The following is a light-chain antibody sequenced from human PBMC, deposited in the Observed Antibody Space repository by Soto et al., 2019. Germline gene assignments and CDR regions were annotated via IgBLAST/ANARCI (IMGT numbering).Light chain of an antibody. CDR1: QSINNY. CDR2: AAS. J-gene: IGKJ2*01. CDR3: QHTYSPPYN. Sequence: DIQMTQSPSSLSASVGDRVTITCRASQSINNYLIWYHQKPGKAPKLLIYAASSLQSGVPSRFSGSGSGTEFSLTINSLQPEDFAIYYCQHTYSPPYNFGLGTKLEIK. V-gene: IGKV1-39*01.